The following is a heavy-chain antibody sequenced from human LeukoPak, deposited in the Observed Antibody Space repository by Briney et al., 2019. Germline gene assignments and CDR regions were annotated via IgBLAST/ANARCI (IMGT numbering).Heavy chain of an antibody. V-gene: IGHV3-30-3*01. D-gene: IGHD6-13*01. CDR2: ISYDGSNK. Sequence: GRSLRLSCAASGFTFSSYAMHWVRQAPGKGLEWVAVISYDGSNKYYADSVKGRFTISRDNSKNTLYLQMNSLRAEDTAVYYCAVLGLAAAHRDVDYWGQGTLVTVSS. CDR3: AVLGLAAAHRDVDY. J-gene: IGHJ4*02. CDR1: GFTFSSYA.